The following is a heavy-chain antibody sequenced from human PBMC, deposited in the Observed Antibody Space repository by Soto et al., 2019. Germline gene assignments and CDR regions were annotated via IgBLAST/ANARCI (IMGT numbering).Heavy chain of an antibody. D-gene: IGHD2-2*02. Sequence: GGSLRLSCVASGFTFSSHSMNWVRQAPGKGLEWVSYISGGSKSIYYADSVKGRFTISRDKSKNTLYLQMNSLRAEDTAVYYCARDLVPAAIGFGVPYYYYYGMDVWGQGTTVTVSS. CDR3: ARDLVPAAIGFGVPYYYYYGMDV. CDR2: ISGGSKSI. V-gene: IGHV3-48*01. J-gene: IGHJ6*02. CDR1: GFTFSSHS.